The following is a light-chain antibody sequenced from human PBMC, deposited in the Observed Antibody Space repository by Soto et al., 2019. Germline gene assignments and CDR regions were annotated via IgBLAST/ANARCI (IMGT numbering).Light chain of an antibody. J-gene: IGKJ1*01. CDR2: AAS. CDR1: QGISSY. Sequence: AIRMTQSPSSFSASTGDRVTITCRASQGISSYLAWYQKKPGKAPKLLIYAASTFQSGVPSRFSVSGSGTDFKLTISCLQSEDVATYYCQQYYSYPHTFGQGTKVESK. CDR3: QQYYSYPHT. V-gene: IGKV1-8*01.